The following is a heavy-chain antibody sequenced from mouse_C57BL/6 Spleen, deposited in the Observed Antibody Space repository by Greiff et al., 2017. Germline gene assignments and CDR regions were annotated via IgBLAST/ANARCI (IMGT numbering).Heavy chain of an antibody. CDR1: GYAFSSSW. CDR3: ASGTTVVPWYFGV. Sequence: QVQLQQSGPELVKPGASVKISCKASGYAFSSSWMNWVKQRPGKGLEWIGRIYPGDGDTNYNGKFKGRATLTADKSSSTAYMQLSSLTSADSAVYFCASGTTVVPWYFGVWGTGTTVTVSS. V-gene: IGHV1-82*01. D-gene: IGHD1-1*01. CDR2: IYPGDGDT. J-gene: IGHJ1*03.